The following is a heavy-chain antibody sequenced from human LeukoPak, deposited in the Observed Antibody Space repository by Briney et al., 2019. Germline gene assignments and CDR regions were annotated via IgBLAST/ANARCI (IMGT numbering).Heavy chain of an antibody. D-gene: IGHD3-22*01. CDR2: IKHDGSEK. Sequence: GGSLRLSCAASGFTFSRHWMTWVRQAPGKGLEWVANIKHDGSEKNYVDSAKGRFTISRDNAKNSLYLQMNSLRAEDTAVYYCATPLDYYDRSDSHQGGDWGQGTLVTVSS. V-gene: IGHV3-7*03. CDR3: ATPLDYYDRSDSHQGGD. J-gene: IGHJ4*02. CDR1: GFTFSRHW.